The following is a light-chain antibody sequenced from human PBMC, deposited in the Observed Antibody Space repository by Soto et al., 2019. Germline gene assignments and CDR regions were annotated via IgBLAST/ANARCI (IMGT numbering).Light chain of an antibody. CDR3: AAWDDSLNAVV. CDR1: SSNIGSNT. CDR2: SNN. V-gene: IGLV1-44*01. Sequence: QSVLTQPPSASGTPGQRVTISCSGSSSNIGSNTVNWYQQLPGTAPKLLIYSNNQRPSGVPDRFSGSKSGTSASRAISGLQSEDEADYYCAAWDDSLNAVVFGGGTKVTVL. J-gene: IGLJ2*01.